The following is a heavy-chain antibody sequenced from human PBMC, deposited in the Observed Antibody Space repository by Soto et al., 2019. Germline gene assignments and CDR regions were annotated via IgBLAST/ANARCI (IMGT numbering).Heavy chain of an antibody. CDR2: INAGNGNT. V-gene: IGHV1-3*01. D-gene: IGHD1-26*01. CDR3: ATGREVWEPVFDY. Sequence: ASVKVSCKASGYTFTSYAIHWVRQAPGQGLEWMAWINAGNGNTKYSQKFQGRVTITRDTSASTAYMELSSLKSEDTSIYYCATGREVWEPVFDYWGQGTLVTVSS. CDR1: GYTFTSYA. J-gene: IGHJ4*02.